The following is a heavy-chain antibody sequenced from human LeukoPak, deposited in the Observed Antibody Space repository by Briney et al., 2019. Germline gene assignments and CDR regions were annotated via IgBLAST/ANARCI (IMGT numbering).Heavy chain of an antibody. CDR2: IYYSGST. V-gene: IGHV4-39*07. J-gene: IGHJ6*03. CDR1: GFTFSSYW. Sequence: GSLRLSCAASGFTFSSYWMSWVRQAPGKGLEWIGSIYYSGSTYYNPSLKSRVTISVDTSKNQFSLKLSSVTAADTAVYYCARETTTVTTGYYYYMDVWGKGTTVTVSS. CDR3: ARETTTVTTGYYYYMDV. D-gene: IGHD4-17*01.